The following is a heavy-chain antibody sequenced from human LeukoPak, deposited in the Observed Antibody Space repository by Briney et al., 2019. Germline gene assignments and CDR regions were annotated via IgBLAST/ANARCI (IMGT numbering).Heavy chain of an antibody. Sequence: SETLSLTCTVSGGSISRYYWSWIRQPAGKGLEWVGRIYTSGSTNYNPSLKSRVTISVDTSKNQFSLKLSSVSAADTAVYYCARSYYGSGSYAYWGQGTLVTVSS. J-gene: IGHJ4*02. D-gene: IGHD3-10*01. V-gene: IGHV4-4*07. CDR3: ARSYYGSGSYAY. CDR2: IYTSGST. CDR1: GGSISRYY.